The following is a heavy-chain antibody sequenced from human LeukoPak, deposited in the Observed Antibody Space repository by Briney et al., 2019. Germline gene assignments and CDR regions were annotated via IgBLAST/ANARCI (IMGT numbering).Heavy chain of an antibody. J-gene: IGHJ3*02. CDR3: AKDSSTGYYYDAFDI. CDR1: GFTFSIYG. CDR2: ISYDGSNK. V-gene: IGHV3-30*18. Sequence: GGSLRLSCAASGFTFSIYGMHWVRQAPGQGLEWVAVISYDGSNKYYADSVKGRFTISRDNSKNTLYLQMNSLRAEDTAVYYCAKDSSTGYYYDAFDIWGQGTMVTVSS. D-gene: IGHD3-22*01.